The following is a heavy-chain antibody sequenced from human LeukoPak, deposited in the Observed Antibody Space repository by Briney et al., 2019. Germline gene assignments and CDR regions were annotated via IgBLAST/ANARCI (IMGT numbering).Heavy chain of an antibody. CDR3: AGDKGTSYLSSFDY. J-gene: IGHJ4*02. CDR1: GFTFSSYV. D-gene: IGHD6-6*01. Sequence: GGSRRLSCAASGFTFSSYVMHWVRQAPGKGLEWVAIISYDGSNEYYADSVKGRFTISRDNSKNTLYLQMNSLRAADTAVYYCAGDKGTSYLSSFDYWGQGTLVTVSS. CDR2: ISYDGSNE. V-gene: IGHV3-30*04.